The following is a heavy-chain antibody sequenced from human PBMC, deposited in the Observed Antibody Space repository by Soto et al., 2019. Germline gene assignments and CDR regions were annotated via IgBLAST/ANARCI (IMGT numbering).Heavy chain of an antibody. D-gene: IGHD3-10*01. CDR3: ARDRHYYGSGSYSGWFDP. CDR2: IYYSGST. J-gene: IGHJ5*02. Sequence: SETLSLTCTVSGGSISSGDYYWSWIRQPPGKGLEWIGYIYYSGSTYYNPSLKSRVTISVDTSKNQFSLKLSSVTAADTAVYYCARDRHYYGSGSYSGWFDPWGQGTLITVSS. CDR1: GGSISSGDYY. V-gene: IGHV4-30-4*01.